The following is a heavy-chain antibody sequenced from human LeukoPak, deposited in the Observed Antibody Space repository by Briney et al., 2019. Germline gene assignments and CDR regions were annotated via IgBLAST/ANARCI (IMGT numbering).Heavy chain of an antibody. Sequence: SETLSLTCTVSGDSFSTFYWSWIRQPPGKGLEWIGYFYYSVSTNYNPSLKSRVTISVDASKNQFSLALRSVTAADTAVYYCARLGPHSQYNWLDPWGQGTLVTVSS. V-gene: IGHV4-59*08. CDR3: ARLGPHSQYNWLDP. CDR1: GDSFSTFY. D-gene: IGHD3-10*01. J-gene: IGHJ5*02. CDR2: FYYSVST.